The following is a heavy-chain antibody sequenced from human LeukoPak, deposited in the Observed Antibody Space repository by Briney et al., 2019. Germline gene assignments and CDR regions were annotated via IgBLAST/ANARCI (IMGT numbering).Heavy chain of an antibody. J-gene: IGHJ3*02. V-gene: IGHV4-59*12. Sequence: SETLSLTCTVSGVSISSYYWSWTRQPSGKGLEWIGFIYYSGSTNYNPSLKSRVNISVDTSKNQFSLKLSSVTAADTAVYYCARGRGYCSSTSCYRGARVAFDIWGQGTMVTVSS. D-gene: IGHD2-2*02. CDR2: IYYSGST. CDR3: ARGRGYCSSTSCYRGARVAFDI. CDR1: GVSISSYY.